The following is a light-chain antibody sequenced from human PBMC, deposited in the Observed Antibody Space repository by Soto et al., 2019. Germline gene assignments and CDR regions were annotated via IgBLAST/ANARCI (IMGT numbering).Light chain of an antibody. Sequence: EIVLTQSPGTLSLSPGERATLSCRASQSVSNNYLAWYQQKPGQAPRLLIHGATTRATGIPARFSGSGSGTEFTLTISSLQSEDFAVYYCQQYNNWPRTFGQGTKADVK. J-gene: IGKJ1*01. CDR2: GAT. CDR1: QSVSNN. CDR3: QQYNNWPRT. V-gene: IGKV3-15*01.